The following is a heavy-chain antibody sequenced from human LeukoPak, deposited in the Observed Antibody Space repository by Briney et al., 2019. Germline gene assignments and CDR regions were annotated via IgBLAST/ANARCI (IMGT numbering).Heavy chain of an antibody. J-gene: IGHJ6*02. Sequence: ASVKVSCKASGYTFTNSGLNWVRQAPGQGLEWMGWINPNTGNPTYAQGFAGRFVFSLDTSVSTTYLQISSLKAEDTAVYYCAGGKGSLRYFDWSTKLRDYYYYGMDVWGQGTTVTVSS. CDR1: GYTFTNSG. D-gene: IGHD3-9*01. V-gene: IGHV7-4-1*02. CDR2: INPNTGNP. CDR3: AGGKGSLRYFDWSTKLRDYYYYGMDV.